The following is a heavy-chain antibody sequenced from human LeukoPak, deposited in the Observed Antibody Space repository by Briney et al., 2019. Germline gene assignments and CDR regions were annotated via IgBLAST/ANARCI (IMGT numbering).Heavy chain of an antibody. CDR3: AREDDYRNVGIFDY. CDR2: IWYDGSNK. Sequence: GGSLRLSCAASGFTFSSYGMHWVRQAPGKGLEGVAVIWYDGSNKYYADSVKGRFTISRDNSKNTLYLQMNSLRAEDTAVYYCAREDDYRNVGIFDYWGQGTLVTVSS. V-gene: IGHV3-33*01. J-gene: IGHJ4*02. D-gene: IGHD4-11*01. CDR1: GFTFSSYG.